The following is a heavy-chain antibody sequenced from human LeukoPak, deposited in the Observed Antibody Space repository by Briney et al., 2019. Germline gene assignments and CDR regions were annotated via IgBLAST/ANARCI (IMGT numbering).Heavy chain of an antibody. Sequence: GGSLRLSCAASGNYWMHWVRQAPGKGLVWVSHINSDGSWTSYADSVKGRFTISRDNAKNSLYLQMNSLRAEDTALYYCAKAPSDGIAAAIDFDYWGQGTLVTVSS. CDR3: AKAPSDGIAAAIDFDY. CDR2: INSDGSWT. D-gene: IGHD6-13*01. V-gene: IGHV3-74*01. J-gene: IGHJ4*02. CDR1: GNYW.